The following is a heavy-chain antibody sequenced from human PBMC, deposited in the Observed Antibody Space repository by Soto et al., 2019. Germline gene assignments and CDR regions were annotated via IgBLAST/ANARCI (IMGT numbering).Heavy chain of an antibody. V-gene: IGHV4-4*02. Sequence: SETLSLTCAVTSGSISCSNWWSWINQPPGKGLEWIGEIYHSGSTNYNPSLKSRVTISVDKSKNQFSLKLSSVTAADTAVYYCARGGIAAAGGWFDPWGQGTLVTVSS. CDR1: SGSISCSNW. CDR2: IYHSGST. J-gene: IGHJ5*02. D-gene: IGHD6-13*01. CDR3: ARGGIAAAGGWFDP.